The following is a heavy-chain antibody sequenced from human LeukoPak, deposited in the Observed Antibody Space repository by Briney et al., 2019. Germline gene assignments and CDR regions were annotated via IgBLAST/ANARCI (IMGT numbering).Heavy chain of an antibody. CDR1: GGSISSSSYY. J-gene: IGHJ6*03. Sequence: PSETLSLTCTVSGGSISSSSYYWGWIRQPPGKGLEWIGSIYYSGSTNYNPSLKSRVTISVDTSKNQFSLKLSSVTAADTAVYYCARVGYCSGGSSPKYYYYYYYMDVWGKGTTVTVSS. CDR2: IYYSGST. CDR3: ARVGYCSGGSSPKYYYYYYYMDV. D-gene: IGHD2-15*01. V-gene: IGHV4-39*07.